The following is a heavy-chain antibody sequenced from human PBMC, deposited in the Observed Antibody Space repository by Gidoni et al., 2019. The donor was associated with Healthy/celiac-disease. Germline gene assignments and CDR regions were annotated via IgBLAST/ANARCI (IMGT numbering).Heavy chain of an antibody. V-gene: IGHV4-39*01. J-gene: IGHJ4*02. CDR3: ARLPGRVYAMPYYFDY. CDR1: GGSISSRSYY. D-gene: IGHD2-8*01. Sequence: QLQLQESGPGLVKPSETLSLTCTVSGGSISSRSYYWGWLRQPPGKGLEWIGSRYYSGSTYCKPSLKSRVTISVDTSKNQFSLKLNSVTAADTAVYYCARLPGRVYAMPYYFDYWGQGTLVTVSS. CDR2: RYYSGST.